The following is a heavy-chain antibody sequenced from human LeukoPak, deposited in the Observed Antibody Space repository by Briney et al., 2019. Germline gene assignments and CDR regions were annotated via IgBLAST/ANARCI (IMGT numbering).Heavy chain of an antibody. V-gene: IGHV1-69*05. Sequence: GASVTVSCKASGGTFTSYAISWVRQAPGQGLEWMGRTIPIFGTANYAQKFQGRVTITTDESTSTAYMELSSLRSEDTAVYYCAITFNGDLDYWGQGTLVTVSS. CDR3: AITFNGDLDY. J-gene: IGHJ4*02. CDR2: TIPIFGTA. D-gene: IGHD4-17*01. CDR1: GGTFTSYA.